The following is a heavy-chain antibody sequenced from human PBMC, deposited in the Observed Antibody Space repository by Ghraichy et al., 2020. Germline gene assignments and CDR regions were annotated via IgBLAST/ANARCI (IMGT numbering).Heavy chain of an antibody. CDR2: INPNSGGT. D-gene: IGHD3-22*01. J-gene: IGHJ4*02. CDR1: GYTFTGYY. Sequence: ASAKVSCKASGYTFTGYYMHWVRQAPGQGLEWMGWINPNSGGTNYAQKFQGRVTMTRDTSISTAYMELSRLRSDDTAVYYCARGHLEPRLPYYDSSGYYGYWGQGTLVTVSS. CDR3: ARGHLEPRLPYYDSSGYYGY. V-gene: IGHV1-2*02.